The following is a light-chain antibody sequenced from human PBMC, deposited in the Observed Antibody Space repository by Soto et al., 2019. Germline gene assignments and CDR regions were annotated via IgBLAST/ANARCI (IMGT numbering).Light chain of an antibody. V-gene: IGKV4-1*01. J-gene: IGKJ1*01. Sequence: DIVMTQSPDSLAVSLGERATINCESSQSILYSSNNNNYLAWYQQKPGQPPKLLIYWASTRESGVPDRFSGSGSGTHFTLTISSLQAEDVAVYCCQQYLSAPWTFGQGTKVEIK. CDR2: WAS. CDR3: QQYLSAPWT. CDR1: QSILYSSNNNNY.